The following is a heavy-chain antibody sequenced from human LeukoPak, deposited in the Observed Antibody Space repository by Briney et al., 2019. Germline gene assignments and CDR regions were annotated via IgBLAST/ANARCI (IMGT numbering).Heavy chain of an antibody. CDR3: AKGYDILTGYYIGVFDY. D-gene: IGHD3-9*01. V-gene: IGHV3-9*01. Sequence: GRSLRLSCAAPGFTFDDYAMHWVRQAPGKGLEWVSGISWNSGSIGYADSVKGRFTISRDNAKNSLYLQMNSLRAEDTALYYCAKGYDILTGYYIGVFDYWGQGTLVTVSS. J-gene: IGHJ4*02. CDR2: ISWNSGSI. CDR1: GFTFDDYA.